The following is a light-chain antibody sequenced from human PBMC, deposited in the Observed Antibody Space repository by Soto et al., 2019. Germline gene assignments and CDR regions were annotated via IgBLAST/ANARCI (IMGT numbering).Light chain of an antibody. CDR1: QSVSSSY. J-gene: IGKJ1*01. Sequence: IVLAQSPSTLSFSPGERATPSCRASQSVSSSYLAWYQQKPGQAPRLLIYGASSRATGIPDRFSGSGSGTDFTLTISRLEPEDFAVYFCQQYGSSPTTFGQGTKVDIK. CDR3: QQYGSSPTT. V-gene: IGKV3-20*01. CDR2: GAS.